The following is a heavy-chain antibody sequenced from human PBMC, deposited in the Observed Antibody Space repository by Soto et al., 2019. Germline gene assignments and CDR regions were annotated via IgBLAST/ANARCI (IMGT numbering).Heavy chain of an antibody. CDR3: ASVGAHNCFDP. CDR1: GGTFSSYA. Sequence: GASVKVSCKASGGTFSSYAISWVRQAPGQGLEWMGGIIPIFGTANYAQKFQGRVTITADESTSTAYMELSSLRSEDTAVYYCASVGAHNCFDPWGQGTLVTVSS. CDR2: IIPIFGTA. V-gene: IGHV1-69*13. J-gene: IGHJ5*02. D-gene: IGHD2-15*01.